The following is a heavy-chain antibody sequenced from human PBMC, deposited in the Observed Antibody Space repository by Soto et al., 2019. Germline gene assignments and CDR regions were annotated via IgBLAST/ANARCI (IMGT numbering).Heavy chain of an antibody. Sequence: EVRLVESGGGLVQPGGSLRLSCAASAFTFSSYGMNWVRQAPRKGLEWVSYISSSSSTIYYADSVKGRFTISRDNAKNSLYLQMNSLRAEDTAVYYCAGERGNKAFEIWGQGTMVTVSS. CDR3: AGERGNKAFEI. CDR1: AFTFSSYG. V-gene: IGHV3-48*01. CDR2: ISSSSSTI. J-gene: IGHJ3*02. D-gene: IGHD3-16*01.